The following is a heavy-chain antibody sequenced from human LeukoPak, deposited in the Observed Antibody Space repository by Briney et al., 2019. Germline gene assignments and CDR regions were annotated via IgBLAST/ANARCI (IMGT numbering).Heavy chain of an antibody. CDR2: MYNSGST. J-gene: IGHJ4*02. D-gene: IGHD3-22*01. CDR1: GGSISGSY. V-gene: IGHV4-59*12. CDR3: AREELAQTDSRGYGFDY. Sequence: SETLSLTCTVSGGSISGSYWSWIRQPPGKGLEWIAYMYNSGSTNYNPSLKSRVTISIDTSKNQFSLKLSSVTAADTAVYYCAREELAQTDSRGYGFDYWGQGTLVTVSS.